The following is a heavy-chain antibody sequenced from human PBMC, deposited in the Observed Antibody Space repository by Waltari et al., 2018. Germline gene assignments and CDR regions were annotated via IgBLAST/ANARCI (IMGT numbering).Heavy chain of an antibody. CDR1: EFNFNNYA. CDR3: ARGRSADGYITDL. J-gene: IGHJ5*02. V-gene: IGHV3-30*09. Sequence: QMQLVESGGGVVQPGGSLRLSCRGSEFNFNNYAMQWVRPAPGKGLEWVALISYHGSNKYYADSVRGRFGISRDTSKNTVDLQMDSVRHEDTAVYFCARGRSADGYITDLWGQGTLVTVSS. D-gene: IGHD5-12*01. CDR2: ISYHGSNK.